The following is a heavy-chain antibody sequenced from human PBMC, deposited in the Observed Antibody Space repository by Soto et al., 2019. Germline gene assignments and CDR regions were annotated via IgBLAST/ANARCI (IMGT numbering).Heavy chain of an antibody. CDR3: TTDRLSYVWGSYPSDY. V-gene: IGHV3-15*01. D-gene: IGHD3-16*02. Sequence: GGSLRLSSAASGFTFSNAWISWVRQAPGKGLEWVGRIKSKTDGGTTDYAAPVKGRFTISRDDSKNTLYLQMNSLKTEDTAEYYCTTDRLSYVWGSYPSDYWGQGTLVTVSS. CDR1: GFTFSNAW. J-gene: IGHJ4*02. CDR2: IKSKTDGGTT.